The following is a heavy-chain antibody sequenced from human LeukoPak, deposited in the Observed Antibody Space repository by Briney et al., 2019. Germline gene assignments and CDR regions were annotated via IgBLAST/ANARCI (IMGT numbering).Heavy chain of an antibody. CDR1: GGSISSSNSY. CDR3: ARVYFFYYYYMDV. V-gene: IGHV4-39*07. CDR2: IYYSGST. Sequence: SEALSLTCTVSGGSISSSNSYWGWIRQPSGKGLEWIGSIYYSGSTYYNPSLKSRLTISVDTSNNYFSLRLSSVTAADTAVYYCARVYFFYYYYMDVWGKGTTVTVSS. J-gene: IGHJ6*03.